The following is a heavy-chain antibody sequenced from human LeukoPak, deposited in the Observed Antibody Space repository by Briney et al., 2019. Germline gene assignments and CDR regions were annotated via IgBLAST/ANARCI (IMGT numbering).Heavy chain of an antibody. CDR1: AYTFTTYG. Sequence: ASVTVSCKGSAYTFTTYGISWVRQAPAQGLEWMGWISVYNSNTNYAQKFQGRVTMTTHTSTNTTYMELRSLISDDTAVYYCARGPHYYGSGSYYPFDYWGQGTLVTVSS. D-gene: IGHD3-10*01. CDR2: ISVYNSNT. CDR3: ARGPHYYGSGSYYPFDY. V-gene: IGHV1-18*01. J-gene: IGHJ4*02.